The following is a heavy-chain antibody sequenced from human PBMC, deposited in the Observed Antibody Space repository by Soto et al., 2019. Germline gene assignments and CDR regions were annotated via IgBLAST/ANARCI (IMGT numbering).Heavy chain of an antibody. D-gene: IGHD5-12*01. CDR2: IIPIFGTA. V-gene: IGHV1-69*12. Sequence: QVQLVQSGAAVKKPGSSVTVSCKASGGTFSSYTISWVRQAPAQGLEWMGGIIPIFGTANYAQKFQGRVTITADESTSTAYMELSSLRSEDTAVYYCARGNHRWLQLWYFDLWGRGTLVTVSS. CDR3: ARGNHRWLQLWYFDL. CDR1: GGTFSSYT. J-gene: IGHJ2*01.